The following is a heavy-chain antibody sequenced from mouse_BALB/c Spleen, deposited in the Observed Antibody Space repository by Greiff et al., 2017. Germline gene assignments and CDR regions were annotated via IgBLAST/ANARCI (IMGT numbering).Heavy chain of an antibody. CDR1: GFTFSSYG. V-gene: IGHV5-6-3*01. CDR2: INSNGGST. J-gene: IGHJ4*01. Sequence: EVKLVESGGGLVQPGGSLKLSCAASGFTFSSYGMSWVRQTPDKRLELVATINSNGGSTYYPDSVKGRFTISRDNAKNTLYLQMSSLKSEDTAMYYCARDRSSSGYDYAMDYWGQGTSVTVSS. CDR3: ARDRSSSGYDYAMDY. D-gene: IGHD3-1*01.